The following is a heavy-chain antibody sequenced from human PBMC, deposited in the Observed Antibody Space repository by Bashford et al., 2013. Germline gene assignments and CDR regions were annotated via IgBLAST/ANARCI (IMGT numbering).Heavy chain of an antibody. CDR2: ISSSGSTT. V-gene: IGHV3-48*03. J-gene: IGHJ4*02. D-gene: IGHD6-6*01. CDR3: ARWYSSSSGDLFDY. Sequence: VRQAPGKGLEWVSYISSSGSTTYYTDSVKGRFTISRDNTKNSLYLQMNSLRAEDTAVYYCARWYSSSSGDLFDYWGQGTLVTVSS.